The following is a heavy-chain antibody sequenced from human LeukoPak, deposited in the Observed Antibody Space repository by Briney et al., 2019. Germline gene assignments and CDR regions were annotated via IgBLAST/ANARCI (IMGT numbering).Heavy chain of an antibody. D-gene: IGHD4-23*01. CDR1: GFTFSSYS. CDR3: AHGGPREYGGNSGDY. Sequence: GGSLRLSCAASGFTFSSYSMNWVRQAPGKGLEWVSSISSSGSYIYYADSLKGRFPISRDNAKNSLYLQMNSLRAEDTAVYYCAHGGPREYGGNSGDYWGQGTLVTVSS. J-gene: IGHJ4*02. V-gene: IGHV3-21*01. CDR2: ISSSGSYI.